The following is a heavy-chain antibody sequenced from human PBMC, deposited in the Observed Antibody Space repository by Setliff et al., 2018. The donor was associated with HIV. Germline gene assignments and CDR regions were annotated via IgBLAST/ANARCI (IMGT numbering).Heavy chain of an antibody. CDR3: ARGRVEAGRPPGETGLSYYYHGMDV. D-gene: IGHD6-6*01. J-gene: IGHJ6*02. Sequence: SETLSLTCTVSGGSISSGAYYWSWIRQPAGKGLEWIGRFYTSGGTKYNPSLKSRITISVDTSKKQFSLKLTSVAASATAVYYCARGRVEAGRPPGETGLSYYYHGMDVWGQGTTVTVSS. CDR1: GGSISSGAYY. V-gene: IGHV4-61*02. CDR2: FYTSGGT.